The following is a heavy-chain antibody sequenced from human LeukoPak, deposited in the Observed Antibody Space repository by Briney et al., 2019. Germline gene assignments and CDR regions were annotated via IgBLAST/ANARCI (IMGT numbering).Heavy chain of an antibody. CDR1: GGSTSSYY. CDR3: ARSYGDYEYFQH. J-gene: IGHJ1*01. CDR2: IYYSGNT. D-gene: IGHD4-17*01. V-gene: IGHV4-59*08. Sequence: PSETLSLTCTVSGGSTSSYYWNWIRQPPGKGLEWIGYIYYSGNTNYNPSLKSRVSISVDTSKNQFSLKLSSVTAADTALYYCARSYGDYEYFQHWGQGTLVTVSS.